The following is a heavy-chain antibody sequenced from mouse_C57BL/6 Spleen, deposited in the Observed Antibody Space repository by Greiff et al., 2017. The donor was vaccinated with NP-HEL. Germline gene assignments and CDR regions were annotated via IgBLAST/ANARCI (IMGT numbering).Heavy chain of an antibody. V-gene: IGHV5-4*01. D-gene: IGHD1-1*02. CDR2: ISDGGSYT. CDR3: ARERTMVYYYAMDY. J-gene: IGHJ4*01. CDR1: GFTFSSYA. Sequence: DVMLVESGGGLVKPGGSLKLSCAASGFTFSSYAMSWVRQTPEKRLEWVATISDGGSYTYYPDNVKGRFTISRDNAKNNLYLQMSHLKSEDTAMYYCARERTMVYYYAMDYWGQGTSVTVSS.